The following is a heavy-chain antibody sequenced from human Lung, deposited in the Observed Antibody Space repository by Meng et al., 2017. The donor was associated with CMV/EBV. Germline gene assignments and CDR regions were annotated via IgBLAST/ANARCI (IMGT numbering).Heavy chain of an antibody. J-gene: IGHJ6*02. D-gene: IGHD3-3*01. V-gene: IGHV3-7*01. CDR3: AREGVFGVVIAGYYVMDV. CDR1: GFTFSSFW. CDR2: IKPDGSEK. Sequence: GGSLRPSCAASGFTFSSFWMSWVRQAPGKGLEWVAKIKPDGSEKYYVDSVKGRFTISRDNAKNSLYLQMNSLRTEDTAVYYCAREGVFGVVIAGYYVMDVWGQGTTVTVSS.